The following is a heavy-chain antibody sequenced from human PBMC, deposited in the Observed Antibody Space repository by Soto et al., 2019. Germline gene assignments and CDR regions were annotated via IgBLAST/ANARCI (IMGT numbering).Heavy chain of an antibody. CDR2: IIPIFGTA. V-gene: IGHV1-69*13. Sequence: SVKVSCKASGVTFSSYAISWVRQAPGQGLEWMGGIIPIFGTANYAQKFQGRVTITADESTSTAYMELSSLRSEDTAVYYCARGSVDGYNRYYFDYWGQGTLVTVS. CDR3: ARGSVDGYNRYYFDY. J-gene: IGHJ4*02. CDR1: GVTFSSYA. D-gene: IGHD5-12*01.